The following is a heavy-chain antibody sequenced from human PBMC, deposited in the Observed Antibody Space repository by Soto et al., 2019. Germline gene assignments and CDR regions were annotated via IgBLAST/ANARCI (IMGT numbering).Heavy chain of an antibody. J-gene: IGHJ6*02. CDR2: IYSGGST. CDR1: GFTVSSNY. CDR3: ARVKHDFWSGYFVQIYYYYGMDV. V-gene: IGHV3-66*01. Sequence: HPGGSLRLSCAASGFTVSSNYMSWVRQAPGKGLEWVSVIYSGGSTYYADSVKGRFTISRDNSKNTLYLQMNSLRAEDTAVYYCARVKHDFWSGYFVQIYYYYGMDVWGQGTTVTVSS. D-gene: IGHD3-3*01.